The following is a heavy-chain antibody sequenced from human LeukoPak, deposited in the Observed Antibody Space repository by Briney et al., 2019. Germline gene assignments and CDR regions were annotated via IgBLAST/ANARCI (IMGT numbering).Heavy chain of an antibody. V-gene: IGHV4-39*07. CDR1: GGSISSSSYY. J-gene: IGHJ4*02. CDR3: ARDQGSSWYL. CDR2: IYYSGST. Sequence: PSETLSLTCSVSGGSISSSSYYWGWIRQPPGKGLEWIGSIYYSGSTYYNPSLKSRVTISVDTSKNQFSLKLSSVTAADTAVYYCARDQGSSWYLWGQGTLVTVSS. D-gene: IGHD6-13*01.